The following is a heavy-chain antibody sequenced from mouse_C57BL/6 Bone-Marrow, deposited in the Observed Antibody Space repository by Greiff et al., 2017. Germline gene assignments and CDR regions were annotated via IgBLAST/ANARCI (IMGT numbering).Heavy chain of an antibody. V-gene: IGHV1-4*01. Sequence: VQLVESGAELARPGASVKMSCMASGYTFTSYTMHWVKQRPGQGLEWIGYINPSSGYTKYNQKFKDKATLTADKYSSTAYMQLSSRTSEDSAVYYCARGGLRLPFAYWGQGTLVTVSA. CDR2: INPSSGYT. J-gene: IGHJ3*01. CDR1: GYTFTSYT. D-gene: IGHD3-2*02. CDR3: ARGGLRLPFAY.